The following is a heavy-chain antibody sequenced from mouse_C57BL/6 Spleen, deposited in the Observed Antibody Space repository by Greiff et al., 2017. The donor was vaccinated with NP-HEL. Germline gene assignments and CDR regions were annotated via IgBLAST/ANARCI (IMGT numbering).Heavy chain of an antibody. CDR2: IRLTSDNNAT. CDR1: GFTFSNYW. V-gene: IGHV6-3*01. CDR3: SWDWYFDV. Sequence: EVKLVESGGGLVQPGGSMKLSCVASGFTFSNYWMNWVRQSPEKGLEWVAHIRLTSDNNATHSAESVKGRFTISRDESKSSVYLRMNNLRAEDTGIYYCSWDWYFDVWGTGTTVTVSS. D-gene: IGHD4-1*01. J-gene: IGHJ1*03.